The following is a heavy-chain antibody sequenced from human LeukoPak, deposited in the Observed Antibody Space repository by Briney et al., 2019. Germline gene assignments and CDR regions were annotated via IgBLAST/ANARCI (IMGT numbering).Heavy chain of an antibody. CDR1: GYSFISYW. D-gene: IGHD2-21*02. CDR2: IFPGDSDT. J-gene: IGHJ4*02. Sequence: GESLKISCKGSGYSFISYWNGWVRQMPGKGLEWMGIIFPGDSDTRYSPSFQGQVTISADKSISTAYLQWSSLKASDTAMYYCARNFESCGGDCYDYWGQGTLVTVSS. V-gene: IGHV5-51*01. CDR3: ARNFESCGGDCYDY.